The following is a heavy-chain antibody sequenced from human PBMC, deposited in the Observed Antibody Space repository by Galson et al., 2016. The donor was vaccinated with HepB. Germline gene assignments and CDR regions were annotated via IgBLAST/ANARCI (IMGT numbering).Heavy chain of an antibody. D-gene: IGHD3-9*01. Sequence: SLRLSCAASGFTFSSYGMHWVRQAPGKGLEWVAVISYDGSNKYFADSVKGRFTISRDNSKNTLYLQMNSLRAEETAVYYCAKDRAPLLRYFDWLAGYDYWGQGTLVTVSS. CDR2: ISYDGSNK. J-gene: IGHJ4*02. CDR3: AKDRAPLLRYFDWLAGYDY. CDR1: GFTFSSYG. V-gene: IGHV3-30*18.